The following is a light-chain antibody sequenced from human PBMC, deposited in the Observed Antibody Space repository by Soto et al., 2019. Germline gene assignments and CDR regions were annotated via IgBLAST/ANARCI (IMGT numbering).Light chain of an antibody. Sequence: QSVLTQSPSASASLGASVKLTCTLSSGHSSYAIAWHQQQPEKGPRYLMKLYSDGGHSKWGGIPDRFSGSSSGAERYLTISSLQSEDEADYYCQTWGTGPWVFGGGTQLTVL. CDR2: LYSDGGH. J-gene: IGLJ3*02. CDR1: SGHSSYA. CDR3: QTWGTGPWV. V-gene: IGLV4-69*01.